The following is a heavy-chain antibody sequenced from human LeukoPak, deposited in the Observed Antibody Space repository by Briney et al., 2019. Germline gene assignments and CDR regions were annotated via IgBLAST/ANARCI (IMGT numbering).Heavy chain of an antibody. CDR1: GFTFSDYY. Sequence: KSGGSLRLSCAASGFTFSDYYMSWIRQAPGKGLEWVSYISSSGSTIYYADSVKGRFTISRDNAKNSLYLQMNSLRAEDTAVYYCARGLGYSSSWDMGGGYWGQGTLVTVSS. CDR2: ISSSGSTI. D-gene: IGHD6-13*01. CDR3: ARGLGYSSSWDMGGGY. J-gene: IGHJ4*02. V-gene: IGHV3-11*01.